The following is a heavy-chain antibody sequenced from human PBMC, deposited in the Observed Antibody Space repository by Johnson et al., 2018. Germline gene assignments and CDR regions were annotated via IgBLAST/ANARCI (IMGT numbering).Heavy chain of an antibody. CDR3: ARGSNDAFEI. CDR2: IWYDGSNK. Sequence: QVQLVESGGGVVQPGRSLRLSCAASGFTLSSYGMHWVRQAPGKGLEWVAVIWYDGSNKYYADSVKGRFTISRDNSKNTLYLQMTSLRAEDTAVYSCARGSNDAFEIWGQGTMVTVSS. D-gene: IGHD5/OR15-5a*01. V-gene: IGHV3-33*01. J-gene: IGHJ3*02. CDR1: GFTLSSYG.